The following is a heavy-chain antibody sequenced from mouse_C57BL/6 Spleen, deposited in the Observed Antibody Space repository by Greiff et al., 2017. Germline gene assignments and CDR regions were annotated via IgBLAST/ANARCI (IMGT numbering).Heavy chain of an antibody. J-gene: IGHJ4*01. Sequence: QVQLQQSGPELVKPGASVKISCKASGYTFTDYYINWVKQRPGQGLEWIGWIFPGSGSTYYNEKFKGKATLTVDKSSSTAYMLLSSLTSEDSAVYFCAREEFITTVVGAMDYWGQGTSVTVSS. D-gene: IGHD1-1*01. CDR2: IFPGSGST. CDR1: GYTFTDYY. V-gene: IGHV1-75*01. CDR3: AREEFITTVVGAMDY.